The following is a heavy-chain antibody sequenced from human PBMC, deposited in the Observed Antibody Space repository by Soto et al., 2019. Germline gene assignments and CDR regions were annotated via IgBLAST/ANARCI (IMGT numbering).Heavy chain of an antibody. Sequence: PSETLSLTCTVSGGSISSSSYYWGWIRQPPGKGLEWIGSIYYSGSTYYNPSLKSRVTISVDTSKNQFSLKLSSVTAADTAVYYCASTFPQQLSAFDPWGQGTLVTVSS. D-gene: IGHD6-13*01. CDR1: GGSISSSSYY. V-gene: IGHV4-39*01. CDR2: IYYSGST. CDR3: ASTFPQQLSAFDP. J-gene: IGHJ5*02.